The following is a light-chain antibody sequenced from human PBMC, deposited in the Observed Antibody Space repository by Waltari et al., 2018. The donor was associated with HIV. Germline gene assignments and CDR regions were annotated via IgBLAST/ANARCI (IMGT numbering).Light chain of an antibody. V-gene: IGLV3-21*04. CDR2: YND. CDR1: NIEDKT. Sequence: YVLTQPPSVSVAPGEAARISCGGNNIEDKTVHGYQQKPGQAPVLVIYYNDDRPSGIPERFSGSNSQNTATLTISRVEAGDEADYYCQVWDDIIGPYVVFGGGTKLTVL. CDR3: QVWDDIIGPYVV. J-gene: IGLJ3*02.